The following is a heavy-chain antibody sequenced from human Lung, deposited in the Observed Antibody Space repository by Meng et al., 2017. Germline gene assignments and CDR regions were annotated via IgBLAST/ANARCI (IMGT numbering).Heavy chain of an antibody. Sequence: QVQLKESGPGLVKPSGTLSLTGAVFGGSITSSTWWSWVRQTPGKGLEWFGEIFHSGSTNYNPPLESRVTISVDKSKNQFSLKVYSVTAADTATYYCARFDISSSGRGDYWGQGILVTVSS. V-gene: IGHV4-4*02. J-gene: IGHJ4*02. CDR3: ARFDISSSGRGDY. D-gene: IGHD1-26*01. CDR1: GGSITSSTW. CDR2: IFHSGST.